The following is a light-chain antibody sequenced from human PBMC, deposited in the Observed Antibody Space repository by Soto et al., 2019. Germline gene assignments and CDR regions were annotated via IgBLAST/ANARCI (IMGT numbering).Light chain of an antibody. J-gene: IGKJ4*01. CDR1: QSLLHSNGYNY. CDR2: LGS. Sequence: DIVMTQSPLSLPVTPGEPASISCRSSQSLLHSNGYNYLDRYLQKPGQSPQLLIYLGSNRASGVPDRFSGSGSGTDFTLKISRVEAEDVGVYYCMQALQTPSVTFGGGTKVEIK. V-gene: IGKV2-28*01. CDR3: MQALQTPSVT.